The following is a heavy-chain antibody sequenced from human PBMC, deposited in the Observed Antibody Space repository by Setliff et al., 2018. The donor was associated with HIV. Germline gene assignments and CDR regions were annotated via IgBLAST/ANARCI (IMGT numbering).Heavy chain of an antibody. Sequence: GGSLRLSCEASGFIFSRYWMSWFRQAPGKGLEWVGFIRGTHNGATTDYAASVKGRFTVSRDSSKSSVYLQMDSLKTEDTAVYYCGRVGGAAEPYYYFMDVWGKGTTVTVSS. V-gene: IGHV3-49*01. CDR1: GFIFSRYW. D-gene: IGHD3-16*01. CDR3: GRVGGAAEPYYYFMDV. J-gene: IGHJ6*03. CDR2: IRGTHNGATT.